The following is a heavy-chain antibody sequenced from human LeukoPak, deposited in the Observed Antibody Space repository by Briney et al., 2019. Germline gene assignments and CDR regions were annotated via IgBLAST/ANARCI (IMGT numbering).Heavy chain of an antibody. J-gene: IGHJ4*02. CDR2: SNTDGSNT. V-gene: IGHV3-74*01. Sequence: GGSLRLSCAASGFSFSRHWMHWVRQAPGKGLVWVSRSNTDGSNTRYADSVKGRFTIFRDNAKNTLYLQMNSLRAEDTAAYYCVRDSGYYYFDYWGRGTLVTVSS. D-gene: IGHD3-22*01. CDR1: GFSFSRHW. CDR3: VRDSGYYYFDY.